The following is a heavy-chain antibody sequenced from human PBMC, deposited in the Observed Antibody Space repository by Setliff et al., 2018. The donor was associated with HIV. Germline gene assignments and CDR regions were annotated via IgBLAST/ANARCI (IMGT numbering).Heavy chain of an antibody. CDR3: ATYGGGHGYNPFDY. J-gene: IGHJ4*02. CDR2: VKNKFDNYIT. D-gene: IGHD4-17*01. Sequence: GSLRLSCAASGFTFSDHYMDWVRQAPGKGLEWVARVKNKFDNYITQYAASVKGRFTISRDDSKYSLYLQMNSLRAEDTAVYYCATYGGGHGYNPFDYWGQGTLVTVSS. CDR1: GFTFSDHY. V-gene: IGHV3-72*01.